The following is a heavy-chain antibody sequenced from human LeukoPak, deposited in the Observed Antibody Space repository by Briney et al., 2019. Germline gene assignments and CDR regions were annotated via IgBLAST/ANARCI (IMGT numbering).Heavy chain of an antibody. V-gene: IGHV3-33*06. D-gene: IGHD5-12*01. CDR1: GFTFSTYG. Sequence: GGSLRLSCAASGFTFSTYGMHWVRQAPGKRLEWVAVTWYDGSYKYYGDSVKGRFTISRDNSKNTLYLQMASLRVEDTAVYYCAKCPRVATREFDYWGQGTLVTVSS. CDR3: AKCPRVATREFDY. CDR2: TWYDGSYK. J-gene: IGHJ4*02.